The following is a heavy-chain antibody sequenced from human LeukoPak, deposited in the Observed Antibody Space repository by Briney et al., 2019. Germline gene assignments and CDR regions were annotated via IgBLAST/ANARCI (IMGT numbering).Heavy chain of an antibody. CDR2: INAGNGNT. Sequence: ASVKVSCKASGYTFTSYAMHWVRQAPGQRLEWMGWINAGNGNTKYSQKLQGRVTMTTDTSTSTAYMELRSLRSDDTAVYYCTRGWRAGPGGQAFDYWGQGTLVTVSS. CDR3: TRGWRAGPGGQAFDY. V-gene: IGHV1-3*01. J-gene: IGHJ4*02. D-gene: IGHD3-3*01. CDR1: GYTFTSYA.